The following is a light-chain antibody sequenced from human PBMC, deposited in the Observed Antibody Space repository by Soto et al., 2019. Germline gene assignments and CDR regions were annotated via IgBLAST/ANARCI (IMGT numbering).Light chain of an antibody. CDR1: QDIRSD. V-gene: IGKV1-6*01. J-gene: IGKJ4*01. CDR3: LQDNNYPLT. CDR2: AAS. Sequence: AIQMTQFPSSLSASVGDRVTITCRASQDIRSDLGWYQQRPGKAPNLLIYAASSLQSGVPSRFSGSGAGTHFTLTISSLQPEDFATYHCLQDNNYPLTFGGGTKVDIK.